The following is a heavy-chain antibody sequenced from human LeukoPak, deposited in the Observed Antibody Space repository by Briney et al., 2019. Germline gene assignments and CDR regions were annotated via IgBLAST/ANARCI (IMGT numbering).Heavy chain of an antibody. D-gene: IGHD3-16*02. Sequence: PSETLSLTYTVSGGSISSYYWSWIRQPPGKGLEWIGYIYYSGSTNYNPSLKSRVTISVDTSKNQFSLKLSSVTAADTAVYYCARATSRPYVWGSYRYNWFDPWGQGTLVTVSS. CDR1: GGSISSYY. V-gene: IGHV4-59*01. J-gene: IGHJ5*02. CDR3: ARATSRPYVWGSYRYNWFDP. CDR2: IYYSGST.